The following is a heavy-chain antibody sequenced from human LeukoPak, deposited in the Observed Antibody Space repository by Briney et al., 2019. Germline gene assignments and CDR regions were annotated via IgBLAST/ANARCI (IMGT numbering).Heavy chain of an antibody. V-gene: IGHV1-2*02. CDR2: INPNSGGT. Sequence: ASVKVSFKASGYTFTGYYMHWVRQAPGQGLEWMGWINPNSGGTNYAQKFQGRVTMTRDTSISTAYMELSRLRSDDTAVYYCAREGGYRYQDYFDYWGQGTLVTVSS. CDR3: AREGGYRYQDYFDY. J-gene: IGHJ4*02. D-gene: IGHD6-13*01. CDR1: GYTFTGYY.